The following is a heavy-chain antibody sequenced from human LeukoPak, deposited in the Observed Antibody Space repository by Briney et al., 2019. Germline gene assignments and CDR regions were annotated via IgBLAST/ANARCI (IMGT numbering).Heavy chain of an antibody. V-gene: IGHV3-30*04. CDR3: ARPKRMFNYYDSSGYFDY. D-gene: IGHD3-22*01. CDR2: ISYDGSNK. Sequence: PGGSLRLSCAASGFTFSSYAMHWVRQAPGKGLEWVAVISYDGSNKYYADSVKGRFTISRDNSKNTLYLQMNSLRAEDTAVYYCARPKRMFNYYDSSGYFDYWGQGTLVTVSS. J-gene: IGHJ4*02. CDR1: GFTFSSYA.